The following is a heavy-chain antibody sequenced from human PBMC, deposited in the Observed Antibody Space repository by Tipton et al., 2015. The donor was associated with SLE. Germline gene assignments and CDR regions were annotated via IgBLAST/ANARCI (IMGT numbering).Heavy chain of an antibody. Sequence: SLRLSCAASGFTFSSYWMHWVRQAPGKGLVWVSRINSDGSSTTYADSMKGRFTISRDNAKNTLYLQMNSLRVEDTAVYYCAKGWVATIGYWGQGTLVTVSS. CDR2: INSDGSST. CDR1: GFTFSSYW. CDR3: AKGWVATIGY. D-gene: IGHD5-12*01. J-gene: IGHJ4*02. V-gene: IGHV3-74*01.